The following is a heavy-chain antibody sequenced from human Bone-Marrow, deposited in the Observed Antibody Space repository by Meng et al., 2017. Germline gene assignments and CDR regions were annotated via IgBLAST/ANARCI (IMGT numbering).Heavy chain of an antibody. Sequence: LRLSCTVSGGSISSGGYYWNWIRQHPGKGLEWIGYIYYSGDTYYNPSLKSRLIISVDTSKNQFSLKLSPVTAADTAIYYCARSQNYYDSSGYYDSGAFDMWGQGTMVTVSS. CDR3: ARSQNYYDSSGYYDSGAFDM. CDR1: GGSISSGGYY. V-gene: IGHV4-31*03. CDR2: IYYSGDT. D-gene: IGHD3-22*01. J-gene: IGHJ3*02.